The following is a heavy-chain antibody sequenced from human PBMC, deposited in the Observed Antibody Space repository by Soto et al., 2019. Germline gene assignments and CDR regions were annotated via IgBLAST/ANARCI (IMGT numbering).Heavy chain of an antibody. CDR1: VFSLSTSGVG. V-gene: IGHV2-5*01. CDR3: AHMQDIVVVPAAMYNWFDP. Sequence: SGPALVNPTQTLTLTCTFSVFSLSTSGVGVGWIREPPGKALEWLALIYWNDDKRYSPSLKSRLTITKDTSKNQVVLTMTNMDPVDTATYYSAHMQDIVVVPAAMYNWFDPWGQGTLVTVSS. D-gene: IGHD2-2*01. CDR2: IYWNDDK. J-gene: IGHJ5*02.